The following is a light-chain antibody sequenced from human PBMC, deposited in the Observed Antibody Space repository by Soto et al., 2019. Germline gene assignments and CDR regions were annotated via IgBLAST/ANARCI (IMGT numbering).Light chain of an antibody. CDR3: QTSGTGLWV. J-gene: IGLJ3*02. V-gene: IGLV4-69*01. CDR1: SGHSNYA. CDR2: LNSDGSD. Sequence: QSVLTQSPSASASLGASVKLTCTLSSGHSNYAIAWHQQQPEKGPRCLMKLNSDGSDFKGDGIPDRFSGSSSGAERYLTISSLQSEDEADYYCQTSGTGLWVFGGGTKVTVL.